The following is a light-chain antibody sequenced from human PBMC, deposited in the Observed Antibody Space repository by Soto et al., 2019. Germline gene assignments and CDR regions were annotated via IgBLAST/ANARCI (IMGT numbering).Light chain of an antibody. CDR3: HQSYSTLWT. Sequence: DIQMTQSPSSLSASVGDRVTITCRASQSISSYLNWYQQKPGKAPKLLIYAASSLQGGVPARFSGSGSGTDFTLTLSRLQPEGFATYYCHQSYSTLWTFGQGTKVEIK. CDR2: AAS. CDR1: QSISSY. V-gene: IGKV1-39*01. J-gene: IGKJ1*01.